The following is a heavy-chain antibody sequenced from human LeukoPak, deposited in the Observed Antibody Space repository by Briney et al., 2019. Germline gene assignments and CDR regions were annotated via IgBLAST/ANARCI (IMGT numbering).Heavy chain of an antibody. V-gene: IGHV1-2*02. Sequence: ASVKVSCKASGYTFTGYYMHWVRQAPGQGLEWMVWINPNSGGTNYAQKFQGRVTMTRDTSISTAYMELSRLRSDDTAVYYCAREKIAAAVIGDYWGQGTLVTVSS. CDR3: AREKIAAAVIGDY. J-gene: IGHJ4*02. CDR1: GYTFTGYY. D-gene: IGHD6-13*01. CDR2: INPNSGGT.